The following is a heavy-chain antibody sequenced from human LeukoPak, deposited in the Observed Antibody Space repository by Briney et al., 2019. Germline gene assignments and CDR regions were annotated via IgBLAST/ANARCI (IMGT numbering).Heavy chain of an antibody. Sequence: GGSLRLSCAASGPTFSGYWMHWVRQAPGEGLVWVSRINSDGSSTSYADSVKGRFTISRDNANNTLYLQMDSLRAEDSAVYFCAREGKYASGSYDYWGQGTLVTVSS. CDR1: GPTFSGYW. D-gene: IGHD3-10*01. CDR3: AREGKYASGSYDY. V-gene: IGHV3-74*01. J-gene: IGHJ4*02. CDR2: INSDGSST.